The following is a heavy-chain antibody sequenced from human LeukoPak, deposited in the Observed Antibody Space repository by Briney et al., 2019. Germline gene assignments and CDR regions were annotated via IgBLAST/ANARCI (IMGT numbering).Heavy chain of an antibody. V-gene: IGHV3-21*01. Sequence: GGSLRLSCAASGFTFSSYSMNWVRQATGKGLEWVSSISSSSSYIYYADSVKGRFTISRDNSKNTLYLQMNSLRAEDTAVYYCAREEDYYGSGSSLGGMDVWGQGTTVTVSS. CDR3: AREEDYYGSGSSLGGMDV. D-gene: IGHD3-10*01. J-gene: IGHJ6*02. CDR2: ISSSSSYI. CDR1: GFTFSSYS.